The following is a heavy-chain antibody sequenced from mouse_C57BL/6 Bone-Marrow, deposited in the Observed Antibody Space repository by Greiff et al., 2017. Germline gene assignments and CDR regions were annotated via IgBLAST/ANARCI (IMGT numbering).Heavy chain of an antibody. CDR1: GFTFSSYG. CDR2: ISSGGSYT. D-gene: IGHD3-1*01. Sequence: EVQGVESGGDLVKPGGSLKLSCAASGFTFSSYGMSWVRQTPDKRLEWVATISSGGSYTYYPDSVKGRFTSSRDNAKNTLYLRMSSLKSEDTAMYYCARHVGGNCSWFAYWGQGTLVTVSA. CDR3: ARHVGGNCSWFAY. V-gene: IGHV5-6*01. J-gene: IGHJ3*01.